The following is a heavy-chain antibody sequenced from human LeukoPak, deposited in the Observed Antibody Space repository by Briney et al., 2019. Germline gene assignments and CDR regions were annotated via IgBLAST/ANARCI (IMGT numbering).Heavy chain of an antibody. CDR2: IWYDGSNK. J-gene: IGHJ4*02. CDR3: ARAHSGYDSAVDC. D-gene: IGHD5-12*01. CDR1: GFIFNSYG. Sequence: GGSLRLSCVASGFIFNSYGMHWVRQAPGKGLEWVAGIWYDGSNKYYADSVKGRFTISRDNSKNTLYLQMNSLRAEDTAVYYCARAHSGYDSAVDCWGQGTLVTVSS. V-gene: IGHV3-33*01.